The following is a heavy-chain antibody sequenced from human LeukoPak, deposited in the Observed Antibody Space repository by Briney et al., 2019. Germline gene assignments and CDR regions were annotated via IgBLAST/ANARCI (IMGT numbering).Heavy chain of an antibody. V-gene: IGHV3-21*01. Sequence: PGGSLRLSCAASGFTFSSYSMNWVRQAPGKGLEWVSSISSSSSYIYYADSVKGRFTISRDNAKNSLYLQMDSLRAEDTAVHYCASEMVRLGELSRDYWGQGTLVTVSS. D-gene: IGHD3-16*02. CDR2: ISSSSSYI. CDR1: GFTFSSYS. J-gene: IGHJ4*02. CDR3: ASEMVRLGELSRDY.